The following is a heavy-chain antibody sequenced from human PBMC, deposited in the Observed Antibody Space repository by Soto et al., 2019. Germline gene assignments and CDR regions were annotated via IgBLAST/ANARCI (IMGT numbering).Heavy chain of an antibody. CDR3: ARGEDSSDAFDI. CDR1: GFTFSSYG. J-gene: IGHJ3*02. CDR2: IWYDGSNK. V-gene: IGHV3-33*01. D-gene: IGHD3-22*01. Sequence: QVQLVEYGGGVVQPGRSLRLSCAASGFTFSSYGMHWVRQAPGKGLEWVAVIWYDGSNKYYADSVKGRFTISRDNSKNTLYLQMNSLRAEDTAVYYCARGEDSSDAFDIWGQGTMVTVSS.